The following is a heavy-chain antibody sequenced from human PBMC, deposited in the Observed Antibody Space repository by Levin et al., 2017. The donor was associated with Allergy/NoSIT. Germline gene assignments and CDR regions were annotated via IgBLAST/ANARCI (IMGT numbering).Heavy chain of an antibody. CDR2: IYSGGTT. D-gene: IGHD2-8*01. V-gene: IGHV3-66*01. CDR1: GFTVYNNY. J-gene: IGHJ4*02. CDR3: ARNVPLTANGY. Sequence: ASVKVSCAVSGFTVYNNYMSWVRQAPGKGLESVSLIYSGGTTQYADSVKGRFTISRDSSKNTLYLQMNSLTPEDTAMYYCARNVPLTANGYWGQGTLVTVSS.